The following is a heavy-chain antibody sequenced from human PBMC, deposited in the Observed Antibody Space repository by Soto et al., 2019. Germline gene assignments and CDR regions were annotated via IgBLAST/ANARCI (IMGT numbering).Heavy chain of an antibody. Sequence: GSGPTLVNPTQTLTLTCTFSGFSLSTSGMCVSWIRQSPGKALEWLARIDWDDDEHYNTSLKTRLSISKDTSKSQVVLTMTNMDPLDTGTYFCARTPPLDYTSGTPEIGDFFDYWGQGTLVTVSS. CDR1: GFSLSTSGMC. CDR3: ARTPPLDYTSGTPEIGDFFDY. CDR2: IDWDDDE. J-gene: IGHJ4*02. D-gene: IGHD3-10*01. V-gene: IGHV2-70*11.